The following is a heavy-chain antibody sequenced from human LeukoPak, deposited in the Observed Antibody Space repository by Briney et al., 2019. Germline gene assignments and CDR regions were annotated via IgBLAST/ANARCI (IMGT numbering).Heavy chain of an antibody. V-gene: IGHV4-4*07. CDR2: IYTSGST. J-gene: IGHJ4*02. CDR1: GGSISSYY. D-gene: IGHD1-14*01. Sequence: SETLSLTCTVSGGSISSYYWSWIRQPAGKGLEWIGRIYTSGSTNYNPSLKSRLTISIDTSKNQFSLKLSSVTAADTAVYYCARSRIRYYFDYWGQGTLVTVSS. CDR3: ARSRIRYYFDY.